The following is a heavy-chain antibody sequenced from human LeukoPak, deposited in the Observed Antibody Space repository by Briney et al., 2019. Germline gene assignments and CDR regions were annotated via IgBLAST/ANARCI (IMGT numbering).Heavy chain of an antibody. CDR3: ASVCSGGSCYSYYFDY. Sequence: SETLSLTCTVSGYSISSGYYWGWIRQPPGKGLEWIGSIYHSGSTYYNPSLKSRVTISVDTSKNQFSLKLSSVTAADTAVYYCASVCSGGSCYSYYFDYWGQGTLVTVSS. V-gene: IGHV4-38-2*02. CDR1: GYSISSGYY. D-gene: IGHD2-15*01. J-gene: IGHJ4*02. CDR2: IYHSGST.